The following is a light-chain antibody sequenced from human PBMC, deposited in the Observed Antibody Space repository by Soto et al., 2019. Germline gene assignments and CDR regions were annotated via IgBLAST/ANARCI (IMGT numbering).Light chain of an antibody. CDR1: ESISNW. Sequence: TQFPFNPPRSLGGRVPPTFRASESISNWLAWYQHKPGTAPKLLIYHASILETAVPSRFSANGSGTEFTLTISSLQPSDFATYYCQQYGTYSFGQGTKVDIK. J-gene: IGKJ1*01. V-gene: IGKV1-5*01. CDR3: QQYGTYS. CDR2: HAS.